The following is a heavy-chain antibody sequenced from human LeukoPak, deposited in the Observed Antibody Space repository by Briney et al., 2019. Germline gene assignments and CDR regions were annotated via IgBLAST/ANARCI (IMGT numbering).Heavy chain of an antibody. CDR3: ASSWIGGSY. J-gene: IGHJ4*02. CDR1: GGSFSGYY. D-gene: IGHD5-12*01. Sequence: SETLSLTCAVYGGSFSGYYWSWIRQPPGKGLEWIGEINHSGSTNYNPSLKSRVTISVDTSKNQFSLKLSSVTAADTAVYYCASSWIGGSYWGQGTLVTVSS. V-gene: IGHV4-34*01. CDR2: INHSGST.